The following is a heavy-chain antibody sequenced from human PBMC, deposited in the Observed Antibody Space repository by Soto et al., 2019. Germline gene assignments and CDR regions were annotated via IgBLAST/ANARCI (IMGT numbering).Heavy chain of an antibody. V-gene: IGHV4-59*08. Sequence: PSETLSLTCTVSGGSISSYYWSWIRQPPGKGLEWIGYIYYSGSTNYNPSLKSRVTISVDTSKNQFSLKLSSVTAADTAVYYCARGSGDYYYYYYMDVWGKGTTVTVS. CDR1: GGSISSYY. J-gene: IGHJ6*03. CDR3: ARGSGDYYYYYYMDV. CDR2: IYYSGST. D-gene: IGHD4-17*01.